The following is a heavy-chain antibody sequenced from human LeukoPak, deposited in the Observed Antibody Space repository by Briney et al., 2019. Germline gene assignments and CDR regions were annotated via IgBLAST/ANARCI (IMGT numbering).Heavy chain of an antibody. D-gene: IGHD3-10*01. CDR1: GFTISSSQ. CDR3: ARGGYYPSGSLDY. CDR2: VDSDASFT. J-gene: IGHJ4*02. V-gene: IGHV3-74*01. Sequence: GGSLRLSCAASGFTISSSQMHWVRQAPGKGLVWVSRVDSDASFTGYADSMKGRFTISRDNAKNTVHLQMNSLRAEDTAVYYCARGGYYPSGSLDYWGQGTLVTVPS.